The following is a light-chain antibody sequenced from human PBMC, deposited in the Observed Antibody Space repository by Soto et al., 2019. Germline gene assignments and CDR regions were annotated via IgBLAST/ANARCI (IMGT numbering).Light chain of an antibody. CDR1: QTVSSSY. J-gene: IGKJ3*01. Sequence: VVKQSPGTLSLSPGDRATLSCRASQTVSSSYLGWYQQKPGQAPRLLIYGASSRATGIPDRFSGSGSGTDFTLTISRLEPEDFAVYYCQQYGSSLFPFGPGAKVDI. CDR3: QQYGSSLFP. V-gene: IGKV3-20*01. CDR2: GAS.